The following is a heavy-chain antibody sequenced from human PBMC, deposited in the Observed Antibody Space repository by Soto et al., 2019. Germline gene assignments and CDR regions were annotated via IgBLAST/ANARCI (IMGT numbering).Heavy chain of an antibody. J-gene: IGHJ4*02. CDR3: ARHGSY. Sequence: QLQLQESGPGLLKPSETLSLTCTVSGVSLRNSSYYWGWIRQPPGKGLEWIGTVYYCGKTYYHPSLKSRVTISIDTSNNQFSLKLSSVTAADTAVYYCARHGSYWGQGTLVTVSS. CDR2: VYYCGKT. V-gene: IGHV4-39*01. CDR1: GVSLRNSSYY.